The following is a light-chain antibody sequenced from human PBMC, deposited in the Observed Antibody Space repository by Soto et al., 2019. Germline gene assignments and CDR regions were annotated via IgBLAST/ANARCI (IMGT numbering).Light chain of an antibody. V-gene: IGKV3-15*01. CDR2: GTS. Sequence: IVLTQSPGTLSVSPLEVATLSWRASQGIGSTLAWYQQKPGQTPRLLIYGTSIRATGVPARFRGSASGTEFTLTITSLESEDFAVYYCQHCANWPLTFGGGTKVDIK. CDR1: QGIGST. J-gene: IGKJ4*01. CDR3: QHCANWPLT.